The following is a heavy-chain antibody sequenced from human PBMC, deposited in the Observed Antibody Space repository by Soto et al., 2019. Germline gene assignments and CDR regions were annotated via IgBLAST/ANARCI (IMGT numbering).Heavy chain of an antibody. D-gene: IGHD6-19*01. CDR3: VKAVGPSAPSSRIFDY. CDR2: ISGDGNAI. Sequence: LRLSCAVSGFAFSNSAMSWVRQAPGKGLEWVSIISGDGNAIEYADSVKGRFTISRDNSQNTVYLQMSSLRADDTAVYFCVKAVGPSAPSSRIFDYWGQGALVTVSS. CDR1: GFAFSNSA. J-gene: IGHJ4*02. V-gene: IGHV3-23*01.